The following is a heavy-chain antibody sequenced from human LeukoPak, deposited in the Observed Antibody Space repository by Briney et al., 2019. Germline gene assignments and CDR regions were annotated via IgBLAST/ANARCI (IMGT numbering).Heavy chain of an antibody. CDR1: GGSFSGYY. Sequence: PSETLSLTCAVYGGSFSGYYWSWIRQPPGKGLEWIGEINHSGSTNYNPSLKSRVTISVDTSKNQFSLKLSSVTAADTAVYYCARGLGELSYYYYYYMDVWGKRTTVTVSS. V-gene: IGHV4-34*01. D-gene: IGHD1-26*01. CDR2: INHSGST. J-gene: IGHJ6*03. CDR3: ARGLGELSYYYYYYMDV.